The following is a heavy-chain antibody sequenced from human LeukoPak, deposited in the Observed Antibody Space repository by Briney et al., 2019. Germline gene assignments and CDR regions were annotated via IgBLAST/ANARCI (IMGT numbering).Heavy chain of an antibody. CDR2: ISAYNGHT. CDR1: GYTFTTYG. D-gene: IGHD1-26*01. V-gene: IGHV1-18*01. J-gene: IGHJ3*01. CDR3: ATDLDSGNYKATAFDL. Sequence: ASVKVSCKASGYTFTTYGISWVRQAPGQGLEWMGWISAYNGHTNYAQKFQGRVTMTTDTAYMDLTSLTSEDTAVYFCATDLDSGNYKATAFDLWGQGTMVTVSS.